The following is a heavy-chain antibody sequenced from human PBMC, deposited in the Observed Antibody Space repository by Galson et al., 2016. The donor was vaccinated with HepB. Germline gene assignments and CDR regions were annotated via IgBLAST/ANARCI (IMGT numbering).Heavy chain of an antibody. Sequence: SLRLSCAASGFTFSNAWMNWVRQAPGKGLEWLAGILYDGSNEYYGDSVKGRFTISRDNSKKTLNLQMNSLTSEDTAVYYCAKDAILACGRDCYIDYWGQGTLVTVSS. V-gene: IGHV3-30*18. D-gene: IGHD2-21*02. J-gene: IGHJ4*02. CDR3: AKDAILACGRDCYIDY. CDR2: ILYDGSNE. CDR1: GFTFSNAW.